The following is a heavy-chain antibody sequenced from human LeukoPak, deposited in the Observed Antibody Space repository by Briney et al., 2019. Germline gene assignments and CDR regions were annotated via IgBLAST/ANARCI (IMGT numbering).Heavy chain of an antibody. CDR2: LYSGGTT. J-gene: IGHJ4*02. D-gene: IGHD1-14*01. V-gene: IGHV3-53*01. Sequence: GGSLLLSCAASGFTVSSYSMSWVRQAPEMGLEWVSVLYSGGTTYYADSVKGRFTISRDNSKNTLYLQMDSLRAEDTAVYYCAREAGTDYRKYYFDYWGQGTLVTVSP. CDR1: GFTVSSYS. CDR3: AREAGTDYRKYYFDY.